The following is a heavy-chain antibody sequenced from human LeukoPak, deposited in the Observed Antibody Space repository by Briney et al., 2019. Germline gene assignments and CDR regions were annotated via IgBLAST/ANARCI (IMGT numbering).Heavy chain of an antibody. D-gene: IGHD5-24*01. Sequence: GRSLRLSCAASGFTFDDYAMHWVRQAPGKGLEWVSGISWNSGSIGYADSVKGRFTISRDNAKNSLYLQMNSLRAEDTALYYCAKDVSPIDGYNLLDYWGRGTLVTVSS. CDR2: ISWNSGSI. V-gene: IGHV3-9*01. CDR3: AKDVSPIDGYNLLDY. CDR1: GFTFDDYA. J-gene: IGHJ4*02.